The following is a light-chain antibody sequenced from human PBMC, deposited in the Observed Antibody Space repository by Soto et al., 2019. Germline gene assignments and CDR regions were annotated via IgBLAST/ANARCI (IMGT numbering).Light chain of an antibody. CDR2: EVS. Sequence: QSVLTQPASVSGSPGQSVTISCTGTTSDVGGYISVSWYQQHPGKAPKLMIYEVSNRPSGVPDRFSGSKSGNTASLTVSGLQAEDEADYFCSSYAGSNDLVFGGGTKLTVL. J-gene: IGLJ3*02. V-gene: IGLV2-8*01. CDR1: TSDVGGYIS. CDR3: SSYAGSNDLV.